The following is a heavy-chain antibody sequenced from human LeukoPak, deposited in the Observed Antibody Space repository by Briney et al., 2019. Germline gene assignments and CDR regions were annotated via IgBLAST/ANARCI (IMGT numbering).Heavy chain of an antibody. CDR1: GGPISSSNW. D-gene: IGHD3-16*01. CDR2: IYHSGST. Sequence: SETLSLTCAVSGGPISSSNWWSWVRQPPGKGLEWIGEIYHSGSTNYNPSLKSRVTISVDKSKNQFSLKLSSVTAADTAVYYCARGGRYDYVWGSYCYLDYWGQGTLVTVSS. J-gene: IGHJ4*02. CDR3: ARGGRYDYVWGSYCYLDY. V-gene: IGHV4-4*02.